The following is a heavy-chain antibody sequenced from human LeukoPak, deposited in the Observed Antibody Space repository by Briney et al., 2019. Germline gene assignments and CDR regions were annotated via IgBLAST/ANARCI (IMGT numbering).Heavy chain of an antibody. J-gene: IGHJ4*02. Sequence: PGGSLRLSCAASGFTFSSYAMHWVRQPPGKGLEWVAVISYDGSNKYYADSVKGRFTISRDNSKNTLYLQMNSLRAEDTAVYYCPRGSKSYGDYIRSRIHYFDYWGQGTLVTVSS. D-gene: IGHD4-17*01. CDR1: GFTFSSYA. CDR3: PRGSKSYGDYIRSRIHYFDY. CDR2: ISYDGSNK. V-gene: IGHV3-30*04.